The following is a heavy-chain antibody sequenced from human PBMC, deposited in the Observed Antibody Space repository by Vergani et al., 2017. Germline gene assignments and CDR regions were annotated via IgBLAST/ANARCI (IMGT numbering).Heavy chain of an antibody. J-gene: IGHJ6*01. CDR1: GSSPNTRGVS. Sequence: QITLKDSGPTLVKLPQTLPSTSTFSGSSPNTRGVSVAWIRQPPGKALDWLALIYWNDDQHYSPSLNNRVTVTKDTAKHQVVLTMTKLDYVATGTYYCVYRITELGTTGCFYPFYYSGFMGVLGTGNTVRVSS. V-gene: IGHV2-5*04. CDR2: IYWNDDQ. D-gene: IGHD3-10*01. CDR3: VYRITELGTTGCFYPFYYSGFMGV.